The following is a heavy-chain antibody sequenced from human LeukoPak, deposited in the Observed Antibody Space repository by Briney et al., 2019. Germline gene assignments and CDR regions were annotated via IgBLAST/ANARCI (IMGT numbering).Heavy chain of an antibody. CDR3: AKDINSHCRGDCSDY. CDR2: IRNDGSNK. V-gene: IGHV3-30*02. J-gene: IGHJ4*02. D-gene: IGHD2-15*01. CDR1: GFTFSKHG. Sequence: GGSLRLSCAASGFTFSKHGMHWVRQAPGKGPEWVAFIRNDGSNKYYRDSVKGRFTISRDNSKNTVDLQMNSLRAEDTAVYYCAKDINSHCRGDCSDYWGRGTLVIVSS.